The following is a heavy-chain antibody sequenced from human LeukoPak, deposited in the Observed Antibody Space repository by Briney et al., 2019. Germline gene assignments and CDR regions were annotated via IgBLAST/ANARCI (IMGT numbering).Heavy chain of an antibody. CDR1: GFTFSSYG. CDR2: IRYDGSNK. CDR3: AKRGGRDYDILTASY. Sequence: GGSLRLSCAASGFTFSSYGMHWVRQAPGKGLEWVAFIRYDGSNKYYADSVKGRFTISRDNSKNTLYLQMNSLRAEDTAVYYCAKRGGRDYDILTASYWGQGTLVTVSS. V-gene: IGHV3-30*02. J-gene: IGHJ4*02. D-gene: IGHD3-9*01.